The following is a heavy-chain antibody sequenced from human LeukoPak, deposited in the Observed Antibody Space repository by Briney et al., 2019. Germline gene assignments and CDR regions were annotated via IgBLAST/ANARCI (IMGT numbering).Heavy chain of an antibody. J-gene: IGHJ4*02. D-gene: IGHD2-2*01. CDR2: ISGSGGST. V-gene: IGHV3-23*01. CDR3: AKVQALGYCSSTSCYYFDY. Sequence: GGSLRLSCAASGFTFSSYAMSWVRQAPGKGLEWVSAISGSGGSTYYADSAKGRFTISRDNSKNTLYLQMNSLRAEDTAVYYCAKVQALGYCSSTSCYYFDYWGQGTLVTVSS. CDR1: GFTFSSYA.